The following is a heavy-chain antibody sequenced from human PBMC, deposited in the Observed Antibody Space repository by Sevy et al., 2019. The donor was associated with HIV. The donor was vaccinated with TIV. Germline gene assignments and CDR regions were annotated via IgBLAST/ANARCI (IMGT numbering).Heavy chain of an antibody. J-gene: IGHJ5*02. D-gene: IGHD3-10*01. CDR2: INQDGGDK. Sequence: GGSLRLSCAASGFTFSGYWMSWVRQAPGKGLEWVANINQDGGDKYYVDSVKGRFTISRDNAKNSLYLQMNSLRAEDTALYYCVRDIRNGELGNWFDPWGQGTLVTVSS. CDR1: GFTFSGYW. CDR3: VRDIRNGELGNWFDP. V-gene: IGHV3-7*01.